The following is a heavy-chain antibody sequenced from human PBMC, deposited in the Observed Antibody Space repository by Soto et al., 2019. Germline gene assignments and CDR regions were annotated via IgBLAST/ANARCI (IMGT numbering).Heavy chain of an antibody. CDR2: IVVDSNTA. Sequence: QVVLLQSGAEVKAPGSSVSVSCQVSGSTFNNFAFSWVRQAPGKGPEWMGGIVVDSNTAAYSQRVQDRVTITAYTSSKTLSMELGSLTFEDTAVYYCARAIKRWEVNSYFDFWGQGTLVTVSS. CDR1: GSTFNNFA. J-gene: IGHJ4*02. CDR3: ARAIKRWEVNSYFDF. V-gene: IGHV1-69*06. D-gene: IGHD1-26*01.